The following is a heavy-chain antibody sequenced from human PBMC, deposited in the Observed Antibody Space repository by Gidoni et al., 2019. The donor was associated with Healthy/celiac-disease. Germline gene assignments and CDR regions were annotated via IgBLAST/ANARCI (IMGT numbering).Heavy chain of an antibody. CDR1: GGSISSYY. D-gene: IGHD5-18*01. CDR2: FYYSGST. Sequence: QVQLQESGPGLVKPSETLSITCNVPGGSISSYYWSCIRQHPGKGLDWVGYFYYSGSTNYNPALKSRVTISVDTSKNQFSLKLSSVTAADTAVYYCASPSYSYAEDCAFDIWGQGTMVTVSS. V-gene: IGHV4-59*01. CDR3: ASPSYSYAEDCAFDI. J-gene: IGHJ3*02.